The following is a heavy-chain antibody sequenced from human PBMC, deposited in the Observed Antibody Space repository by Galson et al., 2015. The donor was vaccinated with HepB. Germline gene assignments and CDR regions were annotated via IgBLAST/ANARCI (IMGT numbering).Heavy chain of an antibody. Sequence: SLRLSCAASAFTFIPYGILWVRQAPGKGLEWVAISSYDESNKFCADSVTGRFTISRDNSKNTLYLQMNSLRTADTALYYCAKDFGPGAYSSGNYYQNWGKGTAVTVSS. D-gene: IGHD3-10*01. CDR3: AKDFGPGAYSSGNYYQN. CDR1: AFTFIPYG. CDR2: SSYDESNK. V-gene: IGHV3-30*18. J-gene: IGHJ6*04.